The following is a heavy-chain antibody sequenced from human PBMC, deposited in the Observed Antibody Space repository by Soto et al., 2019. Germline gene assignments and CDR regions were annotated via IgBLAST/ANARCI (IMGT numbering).Heavy chain of an antibody. CDR3: ARRVSTYFDY. Sequence: QVRLQESGPGLVKPSETLSLTCTVSGGSISSYYWSWIRQPPGKGLEWIGYIYYSGSTNYNPSLKSRVTISVDTSKNQFSLKLSSVTAADTAVYYCARRVSTYFDYWGQGTLVTVSS. CDR1: GGSISSYY. D-gene: IGHD2-2*01. V-gene: IGHV4-59*08. CDR2: IYYSGST. J-gene: IGHJ4*02.